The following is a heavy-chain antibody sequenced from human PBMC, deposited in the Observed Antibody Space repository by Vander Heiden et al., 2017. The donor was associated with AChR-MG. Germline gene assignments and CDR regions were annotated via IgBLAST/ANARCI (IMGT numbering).Heavy chain of an antibody. CDR2: INPNSGGT. J-gene: IGHJ5*02. CDR1: GYTSTGNY. D-gene: IGHD6-19*01. V-gene: IGHV1-2*02. Sequence: QVQLVQSGAEVKKPGASVKVPCKASGYTSTGNYMHWGRQAPGQGLEWMGWINPNSGGTNYAQKFQGRVTMTRDTSISTAYMELSRLRSDDTAVYYCARPRLPQWLGTNWFDPWGQGTLVTVSS. CDR3: ARPRLPQWLGTNWFDP.